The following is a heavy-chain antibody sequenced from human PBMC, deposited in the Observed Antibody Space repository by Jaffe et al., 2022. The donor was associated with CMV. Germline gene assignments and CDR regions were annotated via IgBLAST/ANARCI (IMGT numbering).Heavy chain of an antibody. V-gene: IGHV1-69*01. CDR1: GGTFSSYA. J-gene: IGHJ6*02. CDR2: IIPIFGTA. Sequence: QVQLVQSGAEVKKPGSSVKVSCKASGGTFSSYAISWVRQAPGQGLEWMGGIIPIFGTANYAQKFQGRVTITADESTSTAYMELSSLRSEDTAVYYCARDRDFWRDYYYYGMDVWGQGTTVTVSS. D-gene: IGHD3-3*01. CDR3: ARDRDFWRDYYYYGMDV.